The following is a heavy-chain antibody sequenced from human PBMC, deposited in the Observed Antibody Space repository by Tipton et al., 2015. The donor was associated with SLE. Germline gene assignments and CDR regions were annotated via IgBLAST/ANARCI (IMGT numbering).Heavy chain of an antibody. Sequence: GSLRLSCAVYGGSFSDYYMSWIRQAPGKGLEWVSYISSSGSTIYYADSVKGRFTISRDNSKNTLYLQMNSLRAEDTAVYYCAKEHQAPVDWGQGTLVTVSS. J-gene: IGHJ4*02. CDR2: ISSSGSTI. V-gene: IGHV3-11*01. D-gene: IGHD2-15*01. CDR3: AKEHQAPVD. CDR1: GGSFSDYY.